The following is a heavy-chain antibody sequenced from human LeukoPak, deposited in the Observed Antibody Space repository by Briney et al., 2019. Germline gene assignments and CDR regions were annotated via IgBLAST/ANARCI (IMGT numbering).Heavy chain of an antibody. CDR3: ARTSHESVLYWSDP. Sequence: GASVKVPCKASGYTFTGHFLHWVRQAPGQGLEWMGWISGYNGNTNYAQKFQGRVTMTTDTSTSTAYMELRSLRSDDTAVYYCARTSHESVLYWSDPWGQGTLVNVSS. D-gene: IGHD3-16*01. J-gene: IGHJ5*02. V-gene: IGHV1-18*04. CDR2: ISGYNGNT. CDR1: GYTFTGHF.